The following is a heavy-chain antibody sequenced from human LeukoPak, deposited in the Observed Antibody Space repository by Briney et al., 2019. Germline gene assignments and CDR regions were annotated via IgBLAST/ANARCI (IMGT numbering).Heavy chain of an antibody. CDR3: ARVGREVPAARRIKPGNWFDP. Sequence: SETLSLTCAVYGGSFSGYYYTWIRQPPGKGLEWIGEINHSGDSRYNPSLKRRVIISVQTAKSQVSLELNSVTAADTAVYFCARVGREVPAARRIKPGNWFDPWGQGTLVTVSS. CDR1: GGSFSGYY. J-gene: IGHJ5*02. D-gene: IGHD2-2*01. CDR2: INHSGDS. V-gene: IGHV4-34*01.